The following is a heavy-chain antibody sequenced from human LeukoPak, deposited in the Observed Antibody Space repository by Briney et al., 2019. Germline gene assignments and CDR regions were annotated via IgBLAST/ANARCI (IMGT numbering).Heavy chain of an antibody. CDR2: INAGNGNT. Sequence: ASVKVSCKASGYTFTSYAMHWVRQAPGQRLEWMGWINAGNGNTKYSQKFQGRVTITRDTSASTAYMELSSLRSEDTAVYYCARGQAALLWFGESMGGWFDPWGQGTLVTVSS. CDR3: ARGQAALLWFGESMGGWFDP. V-gene: IGHV1-3*01. D-gene: IGHD3-10*01. CDR1: GYTFTSYA. J-gene: IGHJ5*02.